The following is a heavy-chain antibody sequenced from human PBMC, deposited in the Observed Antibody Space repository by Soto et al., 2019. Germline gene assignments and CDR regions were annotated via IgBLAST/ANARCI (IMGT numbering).Heavy chain of an antibody. J-gene: IGHJ3*02. V-gene: IGHV3-66*01. CDR1: EFTVSSTY. CDR2: IYSVGTI. Sequence: GGSLRLSWAASEFTVSSTYMNWVRQAPGKGLEWVSVIYSVGTIYYADSVKGRFTISRDNSKNMLYLQMNSLRVEDTAMYYCARGGAFDIWGQGTMVTVSS. CDR3: ARGGAFDI.